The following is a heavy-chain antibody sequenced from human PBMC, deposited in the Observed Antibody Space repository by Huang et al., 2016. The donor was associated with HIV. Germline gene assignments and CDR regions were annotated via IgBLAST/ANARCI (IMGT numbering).Heavy chain of an antibody. CDR1: GFTFRSYW. Sequence: EVNLVESGGGLVQPGRSLRLSCAASGFTFRSYWMNWVRQPPGRGLELVANINQDGSERYYLDSVRGRFTISRDNANDSLSLQLNSLKGDDTAVYYCTRGFRAKPGDYWGQGSLVTVSS. CDR2: INQDGSER. V-gene: IGHV3-7*01. CDR3: TRGFRAKPGDY. J-gene: IGHJ4*02.